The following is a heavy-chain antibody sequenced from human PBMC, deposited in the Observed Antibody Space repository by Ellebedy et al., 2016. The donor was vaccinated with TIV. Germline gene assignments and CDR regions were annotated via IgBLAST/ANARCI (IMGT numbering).Heavy chain of an antibody. CDR3: VRDGAYGDYSPGYYGMDV. CDR2: INQDSTKT. Sequence: GESLKISCAASGFSFRSYWMTWVRQAPGKGLEWVANINQDSTKTFYVNSVEGRFTISRDNAKNSVYLRMDTLRVEDTAVYHCVRDGAYGDYSPGYYGMDVWGQGTTVTVSS. V-gene: IGHV3-7*03. J-gene: IGHJ6*02. D-gene: IGHD3-22*01. CDR1: GFSFRSYW.